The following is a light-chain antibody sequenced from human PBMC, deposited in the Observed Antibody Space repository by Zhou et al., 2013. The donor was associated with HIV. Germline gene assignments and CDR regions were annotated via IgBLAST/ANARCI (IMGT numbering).Light chain of an antibody. CDR1: QGISKW. CDR2: GAS. V-gene: IGKV3-15*01. J-gene: IGKJ1*01. CDR3: QQYNNWPRT. Sequence: MTQSPSSVSASVGDRITITCRASQGISKWLAWYQQKAGQAPRLLIYGASTRATGIPARFSGSGSGTEFTLTISSLQSEDFAVYYCQQYNNWPRTFGQGTKVEIK.